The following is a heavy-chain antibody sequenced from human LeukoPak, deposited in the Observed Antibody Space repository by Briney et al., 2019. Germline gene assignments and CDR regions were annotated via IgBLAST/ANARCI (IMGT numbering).Heavy chain of an antibody. V-gene: IGHV3-30*02. CDR1: GLTVSSNC. J-gene: IGHJ4*02. CDR2: IRYDGSNK. D-gene: IGHD4-23*01. Sequence: GGSLRLSCAASGLTVSSNCMSWVRQAPGKGLEWVAFIRYDGSNKYYADSVKGRFTISRDNSKDTLYLQMNSLRAEDTAVYYCAKDRGLFYGGLLYWGQGTLVTVSS. CDR3: AKDRGLFYGGLLY.